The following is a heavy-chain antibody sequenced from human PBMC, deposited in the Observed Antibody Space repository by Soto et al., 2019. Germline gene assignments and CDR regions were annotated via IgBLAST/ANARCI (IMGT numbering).Heavy chain of an antibody. J-gene: IGHJ6*02. CDR3: ARANPTKYYDYVWGDYRRGGMDV. V-gene: IGHV1-69*06. D-gene: IGHD3-16*02. CDR2: ILPLSGTT. CDR1: GGTFSAYA. Sequence: QLQLVQSGAEVKKPGSSVKVSCKASGGTFSAYAISWVRQAPGQGLEWMGGILPLSGTTNYTQRFQGRVTISADKPTSTAYMELSSLRSEDTAVYYCARANPTKYYDYVWGDYRRGGMDVWGQGTTVTVSS.